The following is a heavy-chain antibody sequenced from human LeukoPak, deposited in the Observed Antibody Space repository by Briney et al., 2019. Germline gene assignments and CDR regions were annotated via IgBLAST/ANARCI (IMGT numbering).Heavy chain of an antibody. V-gene: IGHV3-23*01. Sequence: GGSLRLSCVASGFTFSNYATIWVRQAPGKGLEWVSSISGTGGDTYSPDSVKGRFTFSRDNSKNTVYLQINSLRAEDMAIYYCAKAAGFLDYWGQGTLVTVSS. CDR2: ISGTGGDT. J-gene: IGHJ4*02. CDR3: AKAAGFLDY. D-gene: IGHD6-13*01. CDR1: GFTFSNYA.